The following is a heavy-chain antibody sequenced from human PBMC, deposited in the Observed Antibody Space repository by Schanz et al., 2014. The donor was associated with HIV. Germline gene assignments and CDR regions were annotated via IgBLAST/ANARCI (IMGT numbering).Heavy chain of an antibody. CDR2: IIPIFDTT. D-gene: IGHD2-21*02. Sequence: QVQLVQPGAEVKKPGSSVKVSCKASGGTFSSSAISWVRQAPGQGLEWMGGIIPIFDTTNYAQKFQGRVTITADKSTSTVYMDLSSLRSEDTAVYYCARTYTGDWSTGADWGQGTLVTVSS. J-gene: IGHJ4*02. CDR3: ARTYTGDWSTGAD. V-gene: IGHV1-69*06. CDR1: GGTFSSSA.